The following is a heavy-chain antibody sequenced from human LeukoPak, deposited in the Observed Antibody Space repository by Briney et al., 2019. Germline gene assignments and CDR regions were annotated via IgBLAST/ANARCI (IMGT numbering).Heavy chain of an antibody. Sequence: ASVKVSCKASGYTFPRYYMHWVRQAPGQGLEWMGIINPSGNSTVNAQKFQGRVTMTRDTSTSTAYMELSSLRSEDTAVYYCARGYSSGYRIDYWGQGTLVTVSS. D-gene: IGHD3-22*01. V-gene: IGHV1-46*01. CDR3: ARGYSSGYRIDY. CDR1: GYTFPRYY. J-gene: IGHJ4*02. CDR2: INPSGNST.